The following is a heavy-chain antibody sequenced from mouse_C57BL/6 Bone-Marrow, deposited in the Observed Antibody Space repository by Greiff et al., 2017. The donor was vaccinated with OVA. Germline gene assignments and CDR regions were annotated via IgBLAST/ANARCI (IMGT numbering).Heavy chain of an antibody. Sequence: VHVKQSGPVLVKPGPSVKISCKASGFTFTDYYMHWVKQSHGKSLEWIGLVYPYNGGTSYTQKFKGKATLTVDTSSSTAYMELNSLTSEDSAVYYCARSRVGRRFDYWGQGTTLTVSA. V-gene: IGHV1-36*01. D-gene: IGHD1-1*01. CDR2: VYPYNGGT. CDR1: GFTFTDYY. J-gene: IGHJ2*01. CDR3: ARSRVGRRFDY.